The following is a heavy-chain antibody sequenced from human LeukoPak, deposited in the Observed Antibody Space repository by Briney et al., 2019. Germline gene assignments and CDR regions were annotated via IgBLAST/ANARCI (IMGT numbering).Heavy chain of an antibody. J-gene: IGHJ5*02. V-gene: IGHV1-18*01. CDR1: GYTFSAFG. CDR3: ARTCPMMFCSSSFFDP. Sequence: ASVKVSCKTSGYTFSAFGVTWVRQAPGQGLEWVGHISAFDGNTNYAPRFQGRITMTTDTSTNTAYMELRSLRSDDTAIYYCARTCPMMFCSSSFFDPWGQGTLVTVSS. D-gene: IGHD2-2*01. CDR2: ISAFDGNT.